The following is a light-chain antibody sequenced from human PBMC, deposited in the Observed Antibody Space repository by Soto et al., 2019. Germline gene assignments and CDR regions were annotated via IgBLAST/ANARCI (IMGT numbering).Light chain of an antibody. CDR3: SSYTGSRDPYV. CDR1: SSDVGCYNF. V-gene: IGLV2-8*01. CDR2: EVT. J-gene: IGLJ1*01. Sequence: QSVLTQPPSASGSPGQSVTISCTGTSSDVGCYNFVSWYQQHPGKAPKLLIHEVTKRPSGVPVRFSGSKSGNAASLTVSGLQAEDEADYFCSSYTGSRDPYVFGTGTKVTVL.